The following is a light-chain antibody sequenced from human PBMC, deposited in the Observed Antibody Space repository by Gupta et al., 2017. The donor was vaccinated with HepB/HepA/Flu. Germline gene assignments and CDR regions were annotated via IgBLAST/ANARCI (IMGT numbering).Light chain of an antibody. Sequence: LVLTQSPSASASLGASVNLTCTLSAGHNKYAITWHQQQPQKGPRYLMKLNSDGRHSKGDGIPDRFSGSSSGAERYLTISSLQSEDEADYFCQTWATGIWVFGGGTKLTVL. CDR1: AGHNKYA. CDR3: QTWATGIWV. J-gene: IGLJ3*02. V-gene: IGLV4-69*01. CDR2: LNSDGRH.